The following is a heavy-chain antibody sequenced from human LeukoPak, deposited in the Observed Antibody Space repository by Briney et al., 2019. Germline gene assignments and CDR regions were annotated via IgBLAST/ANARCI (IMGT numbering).Heavy chain of an antibody. J-gene: IGHJ6*02. Sequence: SETLSLTCTVSGGSISPYYWSWIRQPPGKGLEWIGYVSHCGSTNYNLSLGRRVTISVDTSKNQFSLKLTSVTAADTAVYFCARGGNYYYHGMDVWGQGTTVTVSS. D-gene: IGHD1-14*01. CDR3: ARGGNYYYHGMDV. CDR2: VSHCGST. CDR1: GGSISPYY. V-gene: IGHV4-59*01.